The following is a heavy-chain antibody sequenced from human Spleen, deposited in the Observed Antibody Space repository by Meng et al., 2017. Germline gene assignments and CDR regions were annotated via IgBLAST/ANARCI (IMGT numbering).Heavy chain of an antibody. D-gene: IGHD4-11*01. CDR1: GGSVSDYD. V-gene: IGHV4-34*01. CDR3: VRGPTTMAHDFDY. Sequence: QEWGAGLLKLSETLSLTCVVSGGSVSDYDWSWIRQPPGKGLEWIGEINHSGSTNYNPSLESRATISVDTSQNNLSLKLSSVTAADSAVYYCVRGPTTMAHDFDYWGQGTLVTVSS. J-gene: IGHJ4*02. CDR2: INHSGST.